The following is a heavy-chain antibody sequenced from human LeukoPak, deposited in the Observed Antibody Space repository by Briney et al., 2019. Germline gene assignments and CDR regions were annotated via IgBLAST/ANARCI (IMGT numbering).Heavy chain of an antibody. D-gene: IGHD6-13*01. J-gene: IGHJ6*02. CDR3: VRGVLV. V-gene: IGHV4-30-4*08. CDR1: GGSISSGNYW. CDR2: VYNSGST. Sequence: TLSLTCTVSGGSISSGNYWWSWLRQHPERGREWVGSVYNSGSTSYTSSLKSRATISVDTSKNQFSLKLSSVTPADTAVYYCVRGVLVWGQGTTVTVSS.